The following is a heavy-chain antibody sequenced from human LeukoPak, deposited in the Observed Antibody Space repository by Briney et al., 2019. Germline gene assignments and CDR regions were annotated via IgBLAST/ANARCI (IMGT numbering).Heavy chain of an antibody. Sequence: PGGSLRLSCAASGFTFSSYGMHWVRQAPGKGLEWVAFIRYDGSNKYYADSVKGRFTISRDNSKNTLYLQMNSLRAEDTAVYYCAKGYGDYGVWYYYYMGVWGKGTTVTVSS. CDR2: IRYDGSNK. CDR3: AKGYGDYGVWYYYYMGV. D-gene: IGHD4-17*01. CDR1: GFTFSSYG. J-gene: IGHJ6*03. V-gene: IGHV3-30*02.